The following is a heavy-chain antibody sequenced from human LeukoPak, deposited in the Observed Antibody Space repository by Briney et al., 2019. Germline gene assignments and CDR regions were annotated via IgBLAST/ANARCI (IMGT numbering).Heavy chain of an antibody. Sequence: SETLSLTCTVSGASMRSYYWSWIRQPPGKGLEWIGYIYHDGSTTYNPSLKSRVTITVDTSKNQFSLKLTPVTAADTAVYYCVRRQWELQYFDLWGRGTLVAVSS. CDR2: IYHDGST. CDR1: GASMRSYY. D-gene: IGHD1-26*01. J-gene: IGHJ2*01. CDR3: VRRQWELQYFDL. V-gene: IGHV4-59*01.